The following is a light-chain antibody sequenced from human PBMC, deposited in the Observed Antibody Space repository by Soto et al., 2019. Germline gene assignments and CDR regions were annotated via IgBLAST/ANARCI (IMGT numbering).Light chain of an antibody. CDR3: QQYNNHWT. V-gene: IGKV1-5*01. Sequence: DIQVTQSPSTLSASVGDRVTITCRASESIKGWLAWYQQKPGKAPKLLIYDASSLKGGVPSRFSGSGSGTEFTLTISSLQPDDFATYYCQQYNNHWTFGKGTKVEIK. J-gene: IGKJ1*01. CDR1: ESIKGW. CDR2: DAS.